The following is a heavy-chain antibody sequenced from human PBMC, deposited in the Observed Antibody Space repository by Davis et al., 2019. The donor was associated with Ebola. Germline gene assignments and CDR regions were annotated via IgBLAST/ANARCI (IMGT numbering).Heavy chain of an antibody. D-gene: IGHD5-12*01. J-gene: IGHJ4*02. CDR1: GFTFSSYA. CDR3: VKGRGYSAFDREPFDH. V-gene: IGHV3-64D*06. Sequence: GGSLRLSCAASGFTFSSYAIHWVRQAPGKGLEHVSTVSANGGSTYDADSVKGRFTVSRDKSKSTVYLQMSSLRTEDTAFYYCVKGRGYSAFDREPFDHWGQGTLVIVSS. CDR2: VSANGGST.